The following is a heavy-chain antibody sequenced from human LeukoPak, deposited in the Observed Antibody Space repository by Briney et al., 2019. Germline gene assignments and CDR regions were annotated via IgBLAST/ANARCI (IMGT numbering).Heavy chain of an antibody. CDR3: ASYYGSGSRPFDY. CDR1: GGTFSSYA. J-gene: IGHJ4*02. V-gene: IGHV1-69*04. D-gene: IGHD3-10*01. Sequence: SVKVSCKASGGTFSSYAISWVRQAPGQGLEWMGRIIPILGIANYAQKFQGRVTITADKSTSTAYMELSSLRSEDTAVYYCASYYGSGSRPFDYWGQGTLVIVSS. CDR2: IIPILGIA.